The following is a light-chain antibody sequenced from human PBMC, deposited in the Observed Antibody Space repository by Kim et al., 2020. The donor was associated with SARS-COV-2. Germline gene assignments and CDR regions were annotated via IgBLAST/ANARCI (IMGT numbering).Light chain of an antibody. Sequence: VAPGQTARITCSGDALPKQYAYWYQQKPGQAPVLVIYKDSERPSGIPERFSGSSSGTTVTLTISGVQAEDEADYYCQSADSSGTVVFGGGTQLTVL. V-gene: IGLV3-25*03. CDR2: KDS. CDR1: ALPKQY. J-gene: IGLJ2*01. CDR3: QSADSSGTVV.